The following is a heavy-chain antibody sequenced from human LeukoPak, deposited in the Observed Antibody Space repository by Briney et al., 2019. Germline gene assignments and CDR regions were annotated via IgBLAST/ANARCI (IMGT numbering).Heavy chain of an antibody. CDR1: GFTFSSYS. V-gene: IGHV3-21*01. D-gene: IGHD1-26*01. Sequence: GGSLRLSCAASGFTFSSYSMNWVRQAPGKGLEWVSFISSSSTYIYYADSVKGRFSISRDNAKNSLYLQMNSLRAEDTAVYYCARDLLGWELHYFDYWGQGTLVTVSS. J-gene: IGHJ4*02. CDR2: ISSSSTYI. CDR3: ARDLLGWELHYFDY.